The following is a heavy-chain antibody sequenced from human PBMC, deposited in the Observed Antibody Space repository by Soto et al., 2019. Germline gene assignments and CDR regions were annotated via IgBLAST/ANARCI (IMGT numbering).Heavy chain of an antibody. J-gene: IGHJ4*02. CDR3: ARKSDNWNYIEY. V-gene: IGHV4-59*08. CDR1: GDSITSYF. CDR2: IYSSGST. D-gene: IGHD1-20*01. Sequence: QVQLQESGPGLVKPSETLSLTCSVSGDSITSYFWSWIRQPPGKGLEWIGYIYSSGSTNYNPSLMSRVTISVDTSNNQFSLSLSSVTAADTAVYYCARKSDNWNYIEYWGQGTLLTVSS.